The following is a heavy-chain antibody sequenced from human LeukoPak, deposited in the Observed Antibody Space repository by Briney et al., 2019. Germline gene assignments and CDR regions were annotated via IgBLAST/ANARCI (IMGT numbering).Heavy chain of an antibody. CDR2: IIPILRTP. D-gene: IGHD3-10*01. J-gene: IGHJ6*04. CDR1: GGTFSSYT. CDR3: AGGLIRGVIRPHYYYAMDV. V-gene: IGHV1-69*16. Sequence: GASVKVSCKASGGTFSSYTISWVRQAPGQGLEWKGGIIPILRTPNYAQKFQGRVTITADESTTTAYMELSSLRSEDTAVYYCAGGLIRGVIRPHYYYAMDVWGKGTTVTVSS.